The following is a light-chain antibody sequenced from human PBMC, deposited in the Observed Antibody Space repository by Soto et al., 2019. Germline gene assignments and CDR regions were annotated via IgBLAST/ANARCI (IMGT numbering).Light chain of an antibody. CDR2: DAS. CDR1: QSISIY. CDR3: LQYSSHSWT. Sequence: DIQMTQSPSTLPASVGDRVTITCRASQSISIYLNWYQQTPGKAPELLIFDASNLKSGVSSRFSGSGSGTEFTLTISRLQPDDVATYYCLQYSSHSWTFGQGTKVDIK. J-gene: IGKJ1*01. V-gene: IGKV1-5*01.